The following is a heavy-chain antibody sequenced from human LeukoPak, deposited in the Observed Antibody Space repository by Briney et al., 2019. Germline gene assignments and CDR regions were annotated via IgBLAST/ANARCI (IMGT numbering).Heavy chain of an antibody. J-gene: IGHJ4*02. D-gene: IGHD3-10*01. CDR1: GGTFSSYA. CDR2: IIPILGIA. CDR3: ARSITMVRGAMKSHFDY. Sequence: SVKVSCKASGGTFSSYAISWVRQAPGQGLEWMGRIIPILGIANYAQKSQGRVTITADKSTSTAYMELSSLRSEDTAVYYCARSITMVRGAMKSHFDYWGQGTLVTVSS. V-gene: IGHV1-69*04.